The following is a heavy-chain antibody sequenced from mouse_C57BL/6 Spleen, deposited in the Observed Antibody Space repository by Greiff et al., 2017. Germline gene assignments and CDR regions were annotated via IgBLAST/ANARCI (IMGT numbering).Heavy chain of an antibody. J-gene: IGHJ4*01. D-gene: IGHD2-2*01. V-gene: IGHV5-17*01. CDR2: ISSGSSTI. CDR1: GFTFSDYG. Sequence: EVMLVESGGGLVKPGGSLKLSCAASGFTFSDYGMHWVRQAPEKGLEWVAYISSGSSTIYSADTVQGRFTITRDNAKNTLFLGMTRLRSEDTDMCYSARNDGYDLGAMDYWGQGTSVTVSA. CDR3: ARNDGYDLGAMDY.